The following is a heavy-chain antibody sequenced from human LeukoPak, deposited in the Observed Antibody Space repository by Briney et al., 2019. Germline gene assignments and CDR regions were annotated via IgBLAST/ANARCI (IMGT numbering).Heavy chain of an antibody. Sequence: ASVNVSCKASGFTFTSSAVQWVRQARGQRLEWIGWIVVGSGNTNYAQKVQERVTITRDMSTSTAYMELSSLRSEDTAVHYCAAEYYYDSSGYRDYWGQGTLVTVSS. CDR2: IVVGSGNT. D-gene: IGHD3-22*01. J-gene: IGHJ4*02. V-gene: IGHV1-58*01. CDR3: AAEYYYDSSGYRDY. CDR1: GFTFTSSA.